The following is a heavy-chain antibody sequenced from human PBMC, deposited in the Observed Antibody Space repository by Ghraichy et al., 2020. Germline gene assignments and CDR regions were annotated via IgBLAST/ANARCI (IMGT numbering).Heavy chain of an antibody. J-gene: IGHJ5*02. CDR2: ISSSSSYI. CDR3: ARDPSSGYFRYNWFDP. Sequence: GGSLRLSCAASGFTFSSYSMNWVRQAPGKGLEWVSSISSSSSYIYYADSVKGRFTISRDNAKNSLYLQMNSLRAEDTAVYYCARDPSSGYFRYNWFDPWGQGTLVTVSS. V-gene: IGHV3-21*01. CDR1: GFTFSSYS. D-gene: IGHD3-22*01.